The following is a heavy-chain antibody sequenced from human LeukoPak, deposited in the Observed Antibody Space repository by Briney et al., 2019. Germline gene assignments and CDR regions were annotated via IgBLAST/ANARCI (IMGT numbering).Heavy chain of an antibody. CDR2: ISFDGSDK. CDR1: GFTFSSYA. CDR3: ARVLRYCSGGNCYSGGLGYMDV. D-gene: IGHD2-15*01. J-gene: IGHJ6*03. Sequence: QPGGSLRLSCAASGFTFSSYAMHWVRQAPGKGLEWVALISFDGSDKYYADSVKGRFTISRDNAKNSLFLQMNSLRAEDTAVYYCARVLRYCSGGNCYSGGLGYMDVWGKGTTVTISS. V-gene: IGHV3-30*04.